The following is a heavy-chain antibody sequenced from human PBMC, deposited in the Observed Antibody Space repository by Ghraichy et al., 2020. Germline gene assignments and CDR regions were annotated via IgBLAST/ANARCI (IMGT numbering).Heavy chain of an antibody. CDR1: GFNFRSQV. V-gene: IGHV3-23*01. J-gene: IGHJ5*01. CDR2: IDGNGGRT. CDR3: AKEAGRGWFDY. Sequence: GGSLRLSCVVSGFNFRSQVMSWVRQAPGKGLEWVSTIDGNGGRTYYADSVKGRFAISRDNSKNMLYLQLDSLWAGDTAVYYCAKEAGRGWFDYWGREPWSPSPQ.